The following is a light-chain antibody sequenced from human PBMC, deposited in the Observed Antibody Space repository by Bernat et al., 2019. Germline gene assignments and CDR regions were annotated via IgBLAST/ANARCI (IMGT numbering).Light chain of an antibody. Sequence: DIQMTQSPLTLSASVGDRVTISCWASQSISSWLAWYQQKPGQAPKLLIYKASTLESGVPSRFSGSGSGTEFTLTISSLQPEDFGTYYCQQYNGYSRTFGQGTKLEIK. CDR2: KAS. V-gene: IGKV1-5*03. J-gene: IGKJ2*01. CDR3: QQYNGYSRT. CDR1: QSISSW.